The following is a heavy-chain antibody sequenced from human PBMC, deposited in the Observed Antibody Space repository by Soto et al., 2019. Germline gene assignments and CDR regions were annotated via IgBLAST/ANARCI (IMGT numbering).Heavy chain of an antibody. J-gene: IGHJ6*01. CDR2: IDSDGSST. CDR3: ASTVAAAGTHLDFYGLDA. V-gene: IGHV3-74*01. CDR1: GFTFRNYW. D-gene: IGHD6-25*01. Sequence: EVQLVESGGGLVQPGGSLRLSCAASGFTFRNYWMHWVRQVPGKGLVWVSRIDSDGSSTNYADSVKGRFTISRDNAKNTVYLQMNSLRTEDTGVYYCASTVAAAGTHLDFYGLDAWGQGTTVTVSS.